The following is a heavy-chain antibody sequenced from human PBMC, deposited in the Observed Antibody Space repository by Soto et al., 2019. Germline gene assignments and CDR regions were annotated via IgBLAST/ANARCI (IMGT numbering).Heavy chain of an antibody. CDR1: GFTFTRYS. Sequence: GGSLRLSCAASGFTFTRYSMNWVRQAPGKGLEWVSSISSTTNYIYYGDSMKGRFTISRDNAKNSLYLAMNSLRAEDTAVYYCARESEDLTPNFDYWGQGTLVTVSS. CDR3: ARESEDLTPNFDY. J-gene: IGHJ4*02. CDR2: ISSTTNYI. V-gene: IGHV3-21*06.